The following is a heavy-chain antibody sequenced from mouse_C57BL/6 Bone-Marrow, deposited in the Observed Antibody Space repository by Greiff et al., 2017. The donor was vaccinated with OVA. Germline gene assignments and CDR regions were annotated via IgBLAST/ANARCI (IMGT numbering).Heavy chain of an antibody. D-gene: IGHD1-1*01. V-gene: IGHV14-4*01. CDR3: TTYGSSFYYFDY. J-gene: IGHJ2*01. Sequence: VQLKQSGAELVRPGASVKLSCTASGFNIKDDYMHWVKQRPEQGLEWIGWIDPENGDTEYASKFQGKATITADTSSNTAYLQLSSLTSEDTAVYYCTTYGSSFYYFDYWGQGTTLTVSS. CDR2: IDPENGDT. CDR1: GFNIKDDY.